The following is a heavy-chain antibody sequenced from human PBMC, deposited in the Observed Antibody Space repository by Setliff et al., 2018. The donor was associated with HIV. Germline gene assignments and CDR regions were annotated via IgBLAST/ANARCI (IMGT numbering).Heavy chain of an antibody. CDR2: ITSSSRTI. Sequence: GGSLRLSCAASGFTFSSYSMNWVRQAPGKGLEWVSYITSSSRTIYYADSVKGRFTISRDNAKNSLYLQMNSLRAEDTAMYYCASSYGDLPGDYWGQGTLVTVSS. D-gene: IGHD4-17*01. J-gene: IGHJ4*02. V-gene: IGHV3-48*01. CDR3: ASSYGDLPGDY. CDR1: GFTFSSYS.